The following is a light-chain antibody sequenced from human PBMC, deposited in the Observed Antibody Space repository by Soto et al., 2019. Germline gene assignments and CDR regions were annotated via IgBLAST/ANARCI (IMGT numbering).Light chain of an antibody. CDR1: QSVSSY. J-gene: IGKJ2*01. Sequence: EIVLTQSPATLYLSPGERATLPCRASQSVSSYLAWYQQKPGQAPRLLIYDASNRATGIPARFSGSGSGTDFTLTISSLEPEDFAVYYCQHRINWHPTFVHGTQLES. CDR2: DAS. CDR3: QHRINWHPT. V-gene: IGKV3-11*01.